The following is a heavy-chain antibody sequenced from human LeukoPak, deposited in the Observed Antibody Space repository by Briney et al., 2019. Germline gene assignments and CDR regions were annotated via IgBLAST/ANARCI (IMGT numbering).Heavy chain of an antibody. CDR2: ISTSSSYI. CDR1: GFTFSSYG. J-gene: IGHJ4*02. D-gene: IGHD6-19*01. Sequence: SGGSLRLSCAASGFTFSSYGMHWVRQAPGTGLEWVSSISTSSSYIYYADSVKGRFTISRDNAKNSLYLQINSLRAEDTAVYYCARDYSSGWPHVDYWGQGTLVTVSS. CDR3: ARDYSSGWPHVDY. V-gene: IGHV3-21*01.